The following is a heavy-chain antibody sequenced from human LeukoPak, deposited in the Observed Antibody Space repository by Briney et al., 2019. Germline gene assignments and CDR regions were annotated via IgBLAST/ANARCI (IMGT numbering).Heavy chain of an antibody. CDR2: INPSGGST. CDR3: ARARRSPDY. Sequence: GASVKVSCKASGGTFSSYAISWVRQAPGQGLEWMGIINPSGGSTSYAQKFQGRVTMTRDTSTSTVYMELSSLRSEDTAVYYCARARRSPDYWGQGTLVTVSS. J-gene: IGHJ4*02. V-gene: IGHV1-46*01. D-gene: IGHD1-14*01. CDR1: GGTFSSYA.